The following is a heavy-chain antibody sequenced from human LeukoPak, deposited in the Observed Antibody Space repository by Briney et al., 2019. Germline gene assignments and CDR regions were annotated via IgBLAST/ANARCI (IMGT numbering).Heavy chain of an antibody. CDR2: ISSIGGGT. V-gene: IGHV3-64D*09. Sequence: GGSLILSCSASGFTFGTFAMHWGRQAPGKRLEYISTISSIGGGTDYADSVKGRFTISGDNSKNTLFLQMSSLRAEDTAVYYCVKFPDWWGQGTLVTVSS. J-gene: IGHJ4*02. CDR1: GFTFGTFA. D-gene: IGHD3/OR15-3a*01. CDR3: VKFPDW.